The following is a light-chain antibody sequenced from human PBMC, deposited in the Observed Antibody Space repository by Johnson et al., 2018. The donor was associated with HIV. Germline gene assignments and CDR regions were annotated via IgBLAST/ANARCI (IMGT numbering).Light chain of an antibody. J-gene: IGLJ1*01. CDR3: GTWDSSLSAGNV. V-gene: IGLV1-51*01. CDR2: YNN. Sequence: QSVLTQPPSVSAAPGQKVTISCSGSSSNIGNNYVSWYQQLPGTAPKLLIYYNNKRPSGIPDRFSGSKSGTSATLGITGLQTGDEADYYCGTWDSSLSAGNVFGTGTKLTVL. CDR1: SSNIGNNY.